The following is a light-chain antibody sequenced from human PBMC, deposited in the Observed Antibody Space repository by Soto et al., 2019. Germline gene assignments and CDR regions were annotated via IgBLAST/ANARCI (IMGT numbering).Light chain of an antibody. CDR1: QSISSW. J-gene: IGKJ1*01. CDR3: QQYNSYSWT. Sequence: DIKVIQSPSTLSASVGDRITIPLRASQSISSWLAWYQQKPGKAPKLLIYGASSLESGVPSRFSGSGSGTEFTLTISSLQPDDFATYYCQQYNSYSWTFGQGTKVDIK. CDR2: GAS. V-gene: IGKV1-5*01.